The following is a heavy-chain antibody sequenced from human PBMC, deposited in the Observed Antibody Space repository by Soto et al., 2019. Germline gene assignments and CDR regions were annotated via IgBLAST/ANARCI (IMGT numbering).Heavy chain of an antibody. Sequence: SETLSLTCTVSGGSISSYYWSWIRQPPGKGLEWIGYIYYSGSTSYNPSLKSRVTISVDTSKNQFSLKLSSVTAADTAVYYCARGDWFDPWGQGTLVTVSS. J-gene: IGHJ5*02. CDR2: IYYSGST. CDR3: ARGDWFDP. V-gene: IGHV4-59*01. CDR1: GGSISSYY.